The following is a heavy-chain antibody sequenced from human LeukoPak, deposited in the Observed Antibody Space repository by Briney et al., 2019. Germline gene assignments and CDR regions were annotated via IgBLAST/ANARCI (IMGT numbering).Heavy chain of an antibody. D-gene: IGHD3-10*01. Sequence: SETLSLTCAVSGGSISSGGYSWSWIRQPPGKGLEWIGYIYHSGSTYYNPSLKSRVTISVDRSKNQFSLKLSSVTAADTAVYYCASSVVRRDPRSPQSGTDYWGQGTLVTVSS. CDR2: IYHSGST. CDR1: GGSISSGGYS. CDR3: ASSVVRRDPRSPQSGTDY. V-gene: IGHV4-30-2*01. J-gene: IGHJ4*02.